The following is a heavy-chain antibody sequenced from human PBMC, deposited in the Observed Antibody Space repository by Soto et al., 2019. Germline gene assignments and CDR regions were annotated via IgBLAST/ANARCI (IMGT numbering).Heavy chain of an antibody. V-gene: IGHV3-74*01. CDR1: GFTFSSYW. CDR2: INSDGSRV. CDR3: ARGGSGAYYQDY. D-gene: IGHD3-22*01. J-gene: IGHJ4*02. Sequence: EVQLVESGGDFVQPGGSLRLSRAASGFTFSSYWMHWVRQVPGKGLVWVSRINSDGSRVNYADSVKGRFAISRDNAKNTPYLHVNSLTVEDTAVYSCARGGSGAYYQDYWGRGTLVTVSS.